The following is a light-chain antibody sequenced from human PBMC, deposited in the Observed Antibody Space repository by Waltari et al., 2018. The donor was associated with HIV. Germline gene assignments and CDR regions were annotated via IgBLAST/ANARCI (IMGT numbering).Light chain of an antibody. Sequence: SSELAQDPAVSVALGQTVRITCQGDSVRSYYASWYQQKPGQAPVLVVSGENNRPSCIPDRFSCSRSGNTASLTIAGAQTEDEADYYCNSRDSSGHWFFGGGTKVTVL. CDR3: NSRDSSGHWF. V-gene: IGLV3-19*01. J-gene: IGLJ3*02. CDR2: GEN. CDR1: SVRSYY.